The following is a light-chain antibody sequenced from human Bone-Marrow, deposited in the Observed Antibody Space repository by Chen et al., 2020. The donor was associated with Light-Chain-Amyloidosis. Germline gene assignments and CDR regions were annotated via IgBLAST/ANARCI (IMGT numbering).Light chain of an antibody. CDR3: QQYYTYPLT. CDR1: QGITNY. J-gene: IGKJ4*01. CDR2: AAS. Sequence: AIRLIQSPSSLSASTGDIVTITCRASQGITNYLAWYQQRPGEAPHLLISAASTLHSGVPSRFNGTGSGTDFTLTITSLQSEDFATYFCQQYYTYPLTFVGGTKVDI. V-gene: IGKV1-8*01.